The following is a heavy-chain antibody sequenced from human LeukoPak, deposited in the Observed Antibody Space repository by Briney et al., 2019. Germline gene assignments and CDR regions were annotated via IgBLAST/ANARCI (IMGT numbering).Heavy chain of an antibody. V-gene: IGHV4-30-2*01. CDR3: ASGIAVADHEYYFDY. J-gene: IGHJ4*02. D-gene: IGHD6-19*01. CDR2: IYHSGST. Sequence: SETLSLTCTVSGGSISSGSYYWSWIRQPAGKGLEWIGYIYHSGSTYYNPSLKSRVTISVDRSKNQFSLKLSSVTAADTAVYYCASGIAVADHEYYFDYWGQGTLVTVSS. CDR1: GGSISSGSYY.